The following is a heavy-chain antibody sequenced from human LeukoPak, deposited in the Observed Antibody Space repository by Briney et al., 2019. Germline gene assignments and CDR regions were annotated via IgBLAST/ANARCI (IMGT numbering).Heavy chain of an antibody. CDR1: GFSVSNYA. V-gene: IGHV3-23*01. CDR2: FTAGGSST. J-gene: IGHJ4*02. D-gene: IGHD6-6*01. CDR3: ARGPNSNWSGLDF. Sequence: GGYLRLSCAASGFSVSNYALRWVRQAPGKGLEWVSSFTAGGSSTYNTDSVEGRFTISRDISKNTLYLQVNNLRAEDTAVYYCARGPNSNWSGLDFWGQGTLLTVSS.